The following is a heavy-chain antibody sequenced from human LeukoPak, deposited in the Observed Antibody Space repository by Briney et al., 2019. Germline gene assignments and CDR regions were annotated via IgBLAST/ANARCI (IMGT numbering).Heavy chain of an antibody. CDR3: ARVVVVPAAIRFDP. D-gene: IGHD2-2*01. J-gene: IGHJ5*02. CDR1: GGSISSYY. Sequence: SETLSLTCTVSGGSISSYYWSWIRQPPGKGLEWIGYIYYSGSTNYNPSLKSRVTISVDTSKNQFSLKLNSVTAADTAVYYCARVVVVPAAIRFDPWGQGTLVTVSS. CDR2: IYYSGST. V-gene: IGHV4-59*01.